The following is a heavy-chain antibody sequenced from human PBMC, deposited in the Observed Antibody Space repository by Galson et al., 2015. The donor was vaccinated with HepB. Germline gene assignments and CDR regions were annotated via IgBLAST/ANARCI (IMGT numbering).Heavy chain of an antibody. Sequence: SVKVSCKASGYTLTDYYIHWVRQAPGQGLEWMGWINPSSGTSHSAQNLQGRVTLTWDPSITTAYMELSRLKSDDTAVYYCARVPEKIPAAPHYWYFDLWGRGTLVTVSS. J-gene: IGHJ2*01. CDR3: ARVPEKIPAAPHYWYFDL. CDR2: INPSSGTS. CDR1: GYTLTDYY. D-gene: IGHD2-2*01. V-gene: IGHV1-2*02.